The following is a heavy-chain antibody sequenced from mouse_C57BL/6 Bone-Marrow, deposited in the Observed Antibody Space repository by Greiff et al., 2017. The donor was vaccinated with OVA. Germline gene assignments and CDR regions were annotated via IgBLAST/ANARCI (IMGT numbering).Heavy chain of an antibody. CDR3: ARRGGYYDAMDY. D-gene: IGHD2-2*01. V-gene: IGHV1-7*01. CDR1: GYTFTSYW. Sequence: VQLQQSGAELAKPGASVKLSCKASGYTFTSYWMHWVKQRPGQGLEWIGYINPSSGYTKYNQKFKDKVTLTADKSSSTAYMQLSSLTYEDSAVYYCARRGGYYDAMDYWGQGTSVTVSS. CDR2: INPSSGYT. J-gene: IGHJ4*01.